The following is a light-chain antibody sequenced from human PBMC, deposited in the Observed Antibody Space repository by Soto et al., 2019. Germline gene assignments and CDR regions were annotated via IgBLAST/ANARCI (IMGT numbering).Light chain of an antibody. J-gene: IGKJ4*01. V-gene: IGKV1-12*01. Sequence: DIQTTQSPSSVSASIGDTVTITCRASQSISGWLAWYQQKPGRAPKLLIHGASTLQNGVPSRFSGSGSGTEFTLTITSLQPEDFATYYCQQGHNFPADFGGGTRVESK. CDR1: QSISGW. CDR3: QQGHNFPAD. CDR2: GAS.